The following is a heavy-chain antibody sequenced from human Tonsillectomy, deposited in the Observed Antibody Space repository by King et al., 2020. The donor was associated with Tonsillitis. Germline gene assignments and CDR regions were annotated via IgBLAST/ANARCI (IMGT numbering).Heavy chain of an antibody. Sequence: VQLVESGGGVVQPGRSLRLSCAASGFTFSNYAIHWVRQAPGKGLEWVAVISYDGSNKYYADSVKGRFTISRDNSKNTLYLQMNSLRAEDTAVYYCARDERDGYNYSYYGMDVWGQGTTVTVSS. CDR2: ISYDGSNK. V-gene: IGHV3-30*04. CDR1: GFTFSNYA. J-gene: IGHJ6*02. CDR3: ARDERDGYNYSYYGMDV. D-gene: IGHD5-24*01.